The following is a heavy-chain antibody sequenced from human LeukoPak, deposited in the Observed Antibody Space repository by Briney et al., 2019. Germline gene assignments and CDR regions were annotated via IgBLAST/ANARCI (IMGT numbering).Heavy chain of an antibody. V-gene: IGHV4-39*01. CDR3: ARHGVLLGSGYRTPFDY. Sequence: PSETLSLTCTASGGSISSSSYYWGWIRQPPGKGLEWIGSIYYSGSTYYNPSLKSRVTISVDTSKNQFSLKLSSVTAADTAAYYCARHGVLLGSGYRTPFDYWGQGTLVTVSS. CDR1: GGSISSSSYY. D-gene: IGHD3-22*01. J-gene: IGHJ4*02. CDR2: IYYSGST.